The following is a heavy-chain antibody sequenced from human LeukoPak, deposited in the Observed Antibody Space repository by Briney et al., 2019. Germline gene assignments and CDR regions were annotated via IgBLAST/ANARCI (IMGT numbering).Heavy chain of an antibody. J-gene: IGHJ4*02. D-gene: IGHD5-18*01. CDR2: IWYDGSNK. Sequence: GRSLRLSCAASGFTFSSYGMHWVRQAPGKGLEWVAVIWYDGSNKYYADSVKGRFTISRDNSKNTLYLQMNSLRAEDTAVYYCARDAVMVPEYFDYWGQGTLVTVSS. V-gene: IGHV3-33*01. CDR1: GFTFSSYG. CDR3: ARDAVMVPEYFDY.